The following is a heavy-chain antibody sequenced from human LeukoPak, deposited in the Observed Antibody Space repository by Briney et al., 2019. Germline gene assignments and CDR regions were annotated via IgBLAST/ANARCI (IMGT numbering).Heavy chain of an antibody. CDR3: ARDPGTREPNYYFDY. V-gene: IGHV3-21*01. CDR1: GFTFSSYS. D-gene: IGHD5-24*01. CDR2: ISSSSSYI. Sequence: PGGSLRLSCAASGFTFSSYSMNWVRQAPGKGLEWVSSISSSSSYIYYADSVKGRFTISRDHAKNSLYLQMNSLRAEDTAVYYCARDPGTREPNYYFDYWGKGTLVTVSS. J-gene: IGHJ4*02.